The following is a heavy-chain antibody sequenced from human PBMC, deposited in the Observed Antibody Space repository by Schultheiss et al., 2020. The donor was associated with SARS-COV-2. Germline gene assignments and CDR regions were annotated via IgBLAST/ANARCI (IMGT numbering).Heavy chain of an antibody. V-gene: IGHV3-23*01. D-gene: IGHD2-15*01. CDR3: AKETCVMVVARNWFDS. CDR1: GFTFSTYA. CDR2: IVGSGFDT. Sequence: GGSLRLSCAASGFTFSTYAMSWVRQAPGKGLEWVSGIVGSGFDTYYADSVKGRFTISRDNSKNTLYLEMSSLRPEDTAVYFCAKETCVMVVARNWFDSWGQGTLVTVSS. J-gene: IGHJ5*01.